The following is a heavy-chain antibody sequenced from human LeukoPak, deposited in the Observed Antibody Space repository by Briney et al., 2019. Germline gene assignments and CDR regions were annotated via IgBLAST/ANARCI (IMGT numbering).Heavy chain of an antibody. CDR2: IRSKANSYAT. D-gene: IGHD2-15*01. J-gene: IGHJ3*02. V-gene: IGHV3-73*01. Sequence: GGSLRLSCAASGFTFSGSARHWVRQASGKGLEWVGRIRSKANSYATAYAASVKGRFTISRDDSKNTAYLQMNSLKTEDTAVYYCTRQGMVVAASIDAFDIWGQGTMVTVSS. CDR1: GFTFSGSA. CDR3: TRQGMVVAASIDAFDI.